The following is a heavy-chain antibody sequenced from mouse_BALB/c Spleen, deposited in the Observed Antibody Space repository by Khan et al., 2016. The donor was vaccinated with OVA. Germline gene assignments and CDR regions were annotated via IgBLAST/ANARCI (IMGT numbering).Heavy chain of an antibody. J-gene: IGHJ2*01. Sequence: QVQLQQSGPELKKPGETVKISCKASRYTFTDYGMNWVKQAPGKGLKWMGWISTYTGQPTYADDFKGRFAFSLEPSATTVFLQINNLNNEDMATXSCARSQGNYLLDDWGQGSTVTVSA. CDR1: RYTFTDYG. D-gene: IGHD2-1*01. CDR3: ARSQGNYLLDD. CDR2: ISTYTGQP. V-gene: IGHV9-1*02.